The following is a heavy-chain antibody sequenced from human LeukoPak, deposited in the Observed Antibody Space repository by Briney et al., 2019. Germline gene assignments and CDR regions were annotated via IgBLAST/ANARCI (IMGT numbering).Heavy chain of an antibody. V-gene: IGHV3-48*01. CDR2: ISSSSSTI. CDR3: AKGKYCSSTSCSFDY. J-gene: IGHJ4*02. Sequence: GGSLRLSCAASGFTFSSYSMNWVRQAPGKGLEWVSYISSSSSTIYYADSVKGRFTISRDNSKNTLYLQMNSLRAEDTAVYYCAKGKYCSSTSCSFDYWGQGTLVTVSS. CDR1: GFTFSSYS. D-gene: IGHD2-2*01.